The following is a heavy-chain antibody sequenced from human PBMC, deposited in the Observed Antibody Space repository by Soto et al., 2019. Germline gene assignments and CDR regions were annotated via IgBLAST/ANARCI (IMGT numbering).Heavy chain of an antibody. J-gene: IGHJ6*02. CDR2: IKTKTEGGPT. CDR1: GFTISNAW. V-gene: IGHV3-15*07. CDR3: TTGSVEGV. Sequence: EVQLVESGGGLVKPGGSLRLSCAASGFTISNAWMNWVRQAPGKGLEWVGRIKTKTEGGPTDYAAPLTGRFTISRDDSKNTLYLQMNSLKTEDTAVYYCTTGSVEGVWGQGATVTVSS. D-gene: IGHD2-15*01.